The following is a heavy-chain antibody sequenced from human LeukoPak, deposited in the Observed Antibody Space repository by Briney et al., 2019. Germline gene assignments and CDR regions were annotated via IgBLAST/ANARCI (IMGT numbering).Heavy chain of an antibody. CDR3: AKDRRHRDGFDF. CDR2: IYNTGST. V-gene: IGHV4-59*11. Sequence: SGTLSLTFTGSLGSISDHYWSWIRQPPGKGLDWIGYIYNTGSTNYNPSLKSRVTMSLDTSKNQFSLKLTSVTAADTAIYYCAKDRRHRDGFDFWGQGTMVTVSS. CDR1: LGSISDHY. D-gene: IGHD6-25*01. J-gene: IGHJ3*01.